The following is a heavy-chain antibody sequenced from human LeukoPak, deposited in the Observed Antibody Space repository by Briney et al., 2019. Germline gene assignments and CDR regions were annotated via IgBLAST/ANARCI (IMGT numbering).Heavy chain of an antibody. Sequence: SETLSLTCTVSGGSISSYYWSWIRQSPGKGLEWIGHIYSSGSTNYNPSLKSRVTISIDTSKNQFSLKLSSVAAADTALYYCARNYDNSGYTAFGYWGRGTLVTVSS. J-gene: IGHJ4*02. CDR1: GGSISSYY. D-gene: IGHD3-22*01. CDR2: IYSSGST. CDR3: ARNYDNSGYTAFGY. V-gene: IGHV4-59*01.